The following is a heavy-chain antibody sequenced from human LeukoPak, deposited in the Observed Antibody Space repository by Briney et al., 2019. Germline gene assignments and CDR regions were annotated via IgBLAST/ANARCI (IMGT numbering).Heavy chain of an antibody. CDR1: GGSISSSSYY. V-gene: IGHV4-39*01. CDR2: IYYSGST. J-gene: IGHJ6*03. Sequence: SETLSLTCTVSGGSISSSSYYWGWIRQPPGKGLEWIGSIYYSGSTYYNPSLKSRVTISVDTSKNQFSLKLSSVTAADTAVYYCASPYCGGDCYNYYYMDVWGKGTTVPVSS. CDR3: ASPYCGGDCYNYYYMDV. D-gene: IGHD2-21*01.